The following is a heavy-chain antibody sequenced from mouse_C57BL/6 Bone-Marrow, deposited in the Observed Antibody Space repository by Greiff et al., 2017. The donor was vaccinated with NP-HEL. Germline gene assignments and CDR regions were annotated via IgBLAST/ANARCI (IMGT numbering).Heavy chain of an antibody. CDR2: ISSGSSTI. Sequence: EVQLQESGGGLVKPGGSLKLSCAASGFTFSDYGMHWVRQAPEKGLEWVAYISSGSSTIYYADTVKGRFTISRDNAKNTLFLQMTSLRSEDTAMYYCARQTGTGYFDYWGQGTTLTVSS. D-gene: IGHD4-1*01. CDR1: GFTFSDYG. CDR3: ARQTGTGYFDY. J-gene: IGHJ2*01. V-gene: IGHV5-17*01.